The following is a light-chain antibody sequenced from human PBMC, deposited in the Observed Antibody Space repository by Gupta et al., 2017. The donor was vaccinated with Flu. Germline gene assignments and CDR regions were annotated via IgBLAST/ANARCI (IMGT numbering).Light chain of an antibody. J-gene: IGLJ2*01. V-gene: IGLV3-19*01. CDR2: ARD. Sequence: SSELPQDPAVSVALGQTVRITCQGDSLRTYYTSWYQQKPGQAPVLVIYARDNRPSGIPDRFSGSSSGNTASLTITGAQAEDEADYYCNSRDNSGNHVIFGGGTKLTVL. CDR3: NSRDNSGNHVI. CDR1: SLRTYY.